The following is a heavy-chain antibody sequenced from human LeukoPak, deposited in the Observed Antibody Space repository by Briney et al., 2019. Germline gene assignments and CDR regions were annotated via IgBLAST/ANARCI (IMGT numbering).Heavy chain of an antibody. D-gene: IGHD3-10*01. V-gene: IGHV3-23*01. J-gene: IGHJ4*02. CDR2: INGSGGRI. CDR1: GFTFSSYA. Sequence: GGSLRLSCAASGFTFSSYAMSWVRQAPGKGLEWVSAINGSGGRIYYADSVKGRFTISRDNAKNSLYLQMNSLRAEDTALYYCARARRPYYYGSGSYRTAFDYWGQGTLVTVSS. CDR3: ARARRPYYYGSGSYRTAFDY.